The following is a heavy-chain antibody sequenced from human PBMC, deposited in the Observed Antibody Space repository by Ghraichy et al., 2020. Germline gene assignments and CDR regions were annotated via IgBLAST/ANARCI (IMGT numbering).Heavy chain of an antibody. D-gene: IGHD3-22*01. CDR1: GYSISSGYY. V-gene: IGHV4-38-2*01. CDR3: ARVVYDRNYYYYYGMDV. CDR2: FHHSGST. J-gene: IGHJ6*02. Sequence: SETLSLTCAVSGYSISSGYYWGWIRQPPGKGLEWIGSFHHSGSTYYNPSLKSRVTISVDTSKNQFSLKLTSVTAADTAVYYCARVVYDRNYYYYYGMDVWGQGTTVTVSS.